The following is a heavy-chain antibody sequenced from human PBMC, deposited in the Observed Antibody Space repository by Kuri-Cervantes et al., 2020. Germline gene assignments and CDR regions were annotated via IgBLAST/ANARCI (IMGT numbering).Heavy chain of an antibody. D-gene: IGHD2-2*01. CDR1: GGSFSGYY. V-gene: IGHV4-34*01. J-gene: IGHJ5*02. CDR2: INHSEST. CDR3: AMSVPAAMDTVTNWFDP. Sequence: SQTLSLTCADHGGSFSGYYWSWIRQPPGEGLEWIGEINHSESTNYNPSLKSRGTISLDTSKTKFSLKLSSVTAADKAVYYCAMSVPAAMDTVTNWFDPWGQGTLVTVSS.